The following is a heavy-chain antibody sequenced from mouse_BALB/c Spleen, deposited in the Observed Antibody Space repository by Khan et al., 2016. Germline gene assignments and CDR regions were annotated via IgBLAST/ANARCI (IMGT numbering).Heavy chain of an antibody. J-gene: IGHJ2*01. D-gene: IGHD1-1*01. CDR3: ARTYYGSSYLDY. CDR1: GYSITSDYA. CDR2: ISYSGST. Sequence: EVQLQESGPGLVKPSQSLSLTCTVSGYSITSDYAWNWLRQFPGNKLEWMAYISYSGSTSYNPSLKSRISITRDTSKNQFFLQLNSVTSDDTATYVCARTYYGSSYLDYWGQGTTLTVSS. V-gene: IGHV3-2*02.